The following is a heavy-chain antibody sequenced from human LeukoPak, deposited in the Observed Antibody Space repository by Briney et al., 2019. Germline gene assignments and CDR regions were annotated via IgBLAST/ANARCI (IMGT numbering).Heavy chain of an antibody. CDR3: ARQVVVALLGYFDY. Sequence: SETLSLTCTVSGGSISSYYWSWIRQPAGKGLEWIGRIYSSGSTYYNPSLKSRVTISVDTSKNQFSLKLSSVTAADTAVYYCARQVVVALLGYFDYWGQGTLVTVSS. J-gene: IGHJ4*02. CDR1: GGSISSYY. V-gene: IGHV4-59*05. D-gene: IGHD3-22*01. CDR2: IYSSGST.